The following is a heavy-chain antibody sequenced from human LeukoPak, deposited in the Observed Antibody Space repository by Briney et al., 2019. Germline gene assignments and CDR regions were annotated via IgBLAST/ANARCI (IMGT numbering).Heavy chain of an antibody. CDR3: AKDPPGITIFGVVILGEGYFDY. CDR1: GFTFSSYA. J-gene: IGHJ4*02. CDR2: ISGSGGST. Sequence: GGSLRLSCAASGFTFSSYAMSWVRQAPGKGLEWVSAISGSGGSTYYADSVKGRFTISRDNSKNTLYLQMNSLRAEDTAVYYCAKDPPGITIFGVVILGEGYFDYWGQGTLVTVSS. D-gene: IGHD3-3*01. V-gene: IGHV3-23*01.